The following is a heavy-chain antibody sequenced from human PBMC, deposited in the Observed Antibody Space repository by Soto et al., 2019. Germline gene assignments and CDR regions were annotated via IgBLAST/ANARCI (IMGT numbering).Heavy chain of an antibody. D-gene: IGHD6-13*01. Sequence: SETLSLTCTVSGGSISSYYWSWIPQPPGKGLEWIGYIYYSGSTNYNPSLKSRVTISVDTSKNQFSLKLSSVTAADTAVYYCARAMAAAGIQYWGQGTLVTVSS. CDR1: GGSISSYY. CDR2: IYYSGST. CDR3: ARAMAAAGIQY. J-gene: IGHJ4*02. V-gene: IGHV4-59*01.